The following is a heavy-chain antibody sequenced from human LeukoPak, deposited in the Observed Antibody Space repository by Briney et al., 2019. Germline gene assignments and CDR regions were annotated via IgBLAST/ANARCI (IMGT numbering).Heavy chain of an antibody. CDR1: GYLFTSYW. V-gene: IGHV5-51*01. J-gene: IGHJ2*01. Sequence: GESLKISCKGSGYLFTSYWIAWVRQMPGKGLEWMGIIYPADSDTRYSPSFQGQVTISADKSISTAFLRWTSLKASDTAIYYCARGRGTGSPIGPRYFDLWGRGTLVTVSS. D-gene: IGHD3-10*01. CDR3: ARGRGTGSPIGPRYFDL. CDR2: IYPADSDT.